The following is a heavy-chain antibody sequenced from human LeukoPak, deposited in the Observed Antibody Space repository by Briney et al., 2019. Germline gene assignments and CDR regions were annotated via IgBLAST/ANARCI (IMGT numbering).Heavy chain of an antibody. CDR2: VSYSGST. Sequence: SETLSLTCAVYGGSFSGYYWSWIRQPPGKGLEWIGSVSYSGSTYYNPSLKSRVTISVDTSKNQFSLKLSSVTAADTAVYYCARTGRVSAAAGMDYWGQGTLVTVSS. D-gene: IGHD6-13*01. CDR3: ARTGRVSAAAGMDY. V-gene: IGHV4-34*01. J-gene: IGHJ4*02. CDR1: GGSFSGYY.